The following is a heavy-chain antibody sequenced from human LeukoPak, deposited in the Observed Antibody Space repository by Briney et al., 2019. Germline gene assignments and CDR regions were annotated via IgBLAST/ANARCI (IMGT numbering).Heavy chain of an antibody. CDR3: ARDGCSSTSCRFYSWFDP. CDR2: ISTSSSYI. D-gene: IGHD2-2*01. Sequence: GGSLRLSCAASGFTFSGYNMNWVRQAPGKGLEWVSFISTSSSYIHYTDSVKGRFTISRDNAKNSLFLQMNSLRAEDTAVYYCARDGCSSTSCRFYSWFDPWGQGTLVTVSS. J-gene: IGHJ5*02. V-gene: IGHV3-21*01. CDR1: GFTFSGYN.